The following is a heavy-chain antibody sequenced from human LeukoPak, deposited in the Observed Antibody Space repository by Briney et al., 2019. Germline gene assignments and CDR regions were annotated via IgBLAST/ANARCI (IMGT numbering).Heavy chain of an antibody. V-gene: IGHV3-43*02. D-gene: IGHD4-17*01. CDR2: ISGDGGST. CDR3: AKVYGDYSPYYYYGMDV. Sequence: GGSLRLSCAASGFTFDDYAMHWVRQAPGKGLEWVTLISGDGGSTYYADSVKGRFTISRDNSKNSLYLQMNSLRTEDTALYYCAKVYGDYSPYYYYGMDVWGQGTTVTVSS. CDR1: GFTFDDYA. J-gene: IGHJ6*02.